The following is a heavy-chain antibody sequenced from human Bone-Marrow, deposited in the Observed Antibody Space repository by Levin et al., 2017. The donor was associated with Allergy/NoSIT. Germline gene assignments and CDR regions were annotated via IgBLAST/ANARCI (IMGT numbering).Heavy chain of an antibody. CDR1: GGSIRNYY. CDR3: AGRPNNAVVAYLDY. Sequence: GSLRLSCTVSGGSIRNYYWSWIRQSPGRGLEWIAYIYDSGSTNFNPSLKSRVTVSVDTSRSQFSLRLTSVTVADTAVYFCAGRPNNAVVAYLDYWGQGSLVTVSS. V-gene: IGHV4-59*03. J-gene: IGHJ4*02. CDR2: IYDSGST. D-gene: IGHD3-22*01.